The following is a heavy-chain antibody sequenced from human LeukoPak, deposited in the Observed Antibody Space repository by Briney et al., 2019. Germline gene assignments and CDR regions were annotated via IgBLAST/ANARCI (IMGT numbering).Heavy chain of an antibody. Sequence: SETLSLTCTASGGSSSSSRYYWGWIRQPPGKGLEWIGSIYYSGSTYYNPSLKSRVTISVDTSKNQFSLKLSSVTAADTAVYYCAITPRGYCSSTSCAHRDYWGQGTLVTVSS. CDR3: AITPRGYCSSTSCAHRDY. J-gene: IGHJ4*02. CDR1: GGSSSSSRYY. CDR2: IYYSGST. V-gene: IGHV4-39*01. D-gene: IGHD2-2*01.